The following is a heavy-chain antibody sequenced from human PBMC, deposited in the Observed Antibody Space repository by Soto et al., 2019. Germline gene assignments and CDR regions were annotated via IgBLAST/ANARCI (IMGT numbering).Heavy chain of an antibody. V-gene: IGHV4-30-4*01. J-gene: IGHJ4*02. CDR2: IYYSGST. CDR3: ASWNQYYYYSSGYAVY. D-gene: IGHD3-22*01. Sequence: QVQLQESGPGLVKPSQTLSLTCTVSGGSISSGDYYWRWIRQPPGKGLEWIGYIYYSGSTYYNPSLKSRVTITVYMSKKQFHRKLRSVTAAYTGVYYCASWNQYYYYSSGYAVYWGQGILVTVSS. CDR1: GGSISSGDYY.